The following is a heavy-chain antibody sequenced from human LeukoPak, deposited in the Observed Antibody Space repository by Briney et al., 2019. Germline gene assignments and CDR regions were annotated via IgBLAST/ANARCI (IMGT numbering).Heavy chain of an antibody. V-gene: IGHV1-46*01. D-gene: IGHD6-13*01. J-gene: IGHJ4*02. CDR1: GYTFTSYY. CDR3: ARSIAQQQLDYYFDY. CDR2: INPSGGST. Sequence: GASVKVSCKASGYTFTSYYMHWVRQAPGQGLEWMGIINPSGGSTSYAQKFQGRVTMTRDTSTSTVYMELSSLRSEDTAVYYCARSIAQQQLDYYFDYWGQGTLVTVSS.